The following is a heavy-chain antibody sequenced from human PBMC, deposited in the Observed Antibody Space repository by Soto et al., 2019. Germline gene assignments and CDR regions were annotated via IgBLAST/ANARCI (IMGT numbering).Heavy chain of an antibody. J-gene: IGHJ5*02. Sequence: QVQLVQSGAEVKKPGASVKVSCKASGYTFTSYGISWVRQAPGQGLEWMGWINAYNGNTHYAQKLQARVTMPTATPTSTAYRELRSLRSDDTAVYYCARVLPPFDPGGQGTLVTVSS. CDR1: GYTFTSYG. D-gene: IGHD2-15*01. CDR3: ARVLPPFDP. V-gene: IGHV1-18*01. CDR2: INAYNGNT.